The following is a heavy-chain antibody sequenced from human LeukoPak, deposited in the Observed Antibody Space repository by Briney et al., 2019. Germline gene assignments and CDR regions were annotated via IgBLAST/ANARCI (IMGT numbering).Heavy chain of an antibody. CDR3: ARDGSDYYDSSGYYPRFDY. Sequence: ASVKVSCKASGGTFSSYAISWVRQAPGQGLEWMGIINPSGGSTSYAQKFQGRVTMTRDTSTSTVYMELSSLRSEDTAVYYCARDGSDYYDSSGYYPRFDYWGQGTLVTVSS. V-gene: IGHV1-46*01. J-gene: IGHJ4*02. D-gene: IGHD3-22*01. CDR1: GGTFSSYA. CDR2: INPSGGST.